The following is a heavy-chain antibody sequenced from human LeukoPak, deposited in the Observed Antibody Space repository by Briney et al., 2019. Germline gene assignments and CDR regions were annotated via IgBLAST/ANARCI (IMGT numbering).Heavy chain of an antibody. J-gene: IGHJ4*02. V-gene: IGHV3-48*02. CDR1: GFTVSSCC. CDR3: TRRFDS. CDR2: ISDTGSTI. Sequence: GGSLRLSCAASGFTVSSCCMSWVRQAPGKGLEWVSYISDTGSTIAYADSVKGRFTMSRDEAKNSLHLQMNSLRDEDTAVYYCTRRFDSWGQGVLVTVSS.